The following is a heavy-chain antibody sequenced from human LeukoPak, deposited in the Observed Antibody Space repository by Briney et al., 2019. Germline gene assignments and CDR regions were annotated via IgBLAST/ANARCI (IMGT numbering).Heavy chain of an antibody. J-gene: IGHJ5*02. CDR3: ARGHRGNWFDP. CDR1: GGSFSGYY. CDR2: INHSGST. Sequence: SGTLSLTCAVYGGSFSGYYWSWIRQPPGKGLEWIGEINHSGSTNYNPSLKSRVTISVDTSKNQFSLKLSSVTAADTAVYYCARGHRGNWFDPWGQGTLVTVSS. V-gene: IGHV4-34*01.